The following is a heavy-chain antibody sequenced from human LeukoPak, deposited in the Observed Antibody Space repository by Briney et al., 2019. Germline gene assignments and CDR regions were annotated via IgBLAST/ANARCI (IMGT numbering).Heavy chain of an antibody. V-gene: IGHV4-34*01. J-gene: IGHJ3*02. Sequence: SETLSLTCAVYGGSFSGYYWSWLRQPPGKGLEWIGEINHSGSTNHNPPLNSRVTISVDTSKNQFSLKLSSVTAADTAVYYCARGDAFDIWGQGTMVTVSS. CDR3: ARGDAFDI. CDR1: GGSFSGYY. CDR2: INHSGST.